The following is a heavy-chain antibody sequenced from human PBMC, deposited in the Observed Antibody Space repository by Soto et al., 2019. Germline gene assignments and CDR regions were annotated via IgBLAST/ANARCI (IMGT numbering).Heavy chain of an antibody. Sequence: ASVKVSCKASGNTFASHGFSWVRQAPGQGLEWMGWISGFNGQTNYALKFQGRVTLTTDTSTSTAYMELRSLRSDDTAVYFCARVDPRGVAVVRDYWGQGTLVTRLL. CDR2: ISGFNGQT. V-gene: IGHV1-18*01. CDR1: GNTFASHG. J-gene: IGHJ4*02. D-gene: IGHD3-10*01. CDR3: ARVDPRGVAVVRDY.